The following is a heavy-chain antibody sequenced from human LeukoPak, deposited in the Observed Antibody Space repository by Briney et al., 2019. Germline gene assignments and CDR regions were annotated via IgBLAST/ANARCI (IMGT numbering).Heavy chain of an antibody. CDR1: GFTFSTCA. Sequence: QTGGSLRLSCAASGFTFSTCAMSWVRQAPGRGLEWVSRIIGSGGSTYYADSMKGRFTISRDNSKNTLYLQMNSLRAEDTAVYYCARAGLRGLPTLHPFLYYFDYWGQGTLVTVSS. D-gene: IGHD4-17*01. CDR2: IIGSGGST. CDR3: ARAGLRGLPTLHPFLYYFDY. V-gene: IGHV3-23*01. J-gene: IGHJ4*02.